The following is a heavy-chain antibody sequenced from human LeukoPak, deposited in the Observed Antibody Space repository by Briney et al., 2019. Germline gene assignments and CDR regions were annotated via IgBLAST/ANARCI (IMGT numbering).Heavy chain of an antibody. Sequence: PGRSLRLSCAASGFTFDDYAMHWVRQAPGKGLVWVSRINSDGSSTSYADSVKGRFTISRDNAKHTLYLQMNSLRAEDTAVYYCARATYGGYVLVLFDYWGQGTLVTVSS. D-gene: IGHD5-12*01. J-gene: IGHJ4*02. V-gene: IGHV3-74*01. CDR3: ARATYGGYVLVLFDY. CDR2: INSDGSST. CDR1: GFTFDDYA.